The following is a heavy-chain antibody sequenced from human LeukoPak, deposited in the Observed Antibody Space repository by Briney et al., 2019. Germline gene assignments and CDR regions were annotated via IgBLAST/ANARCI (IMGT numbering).Heavy chain of an antibody. CDR3: AREYSSGWYAFDY. Sequence: GRSLRLPCAASGFTFDDYAMHWVRQAPGKGLEWVSGISWNSGSIGYADSVKGRFTISRDNAKNSLYLQMNSLRAEDTALYHCAREYSSGWYAFDYWGQGTLVTVSS. D-gene: IGHD6-19*01. CDR1: GFTFDDYA. J-gene: IGHJ4*02. V-gene: IGHV3-9*01. CDR2: ISWNSGSI.